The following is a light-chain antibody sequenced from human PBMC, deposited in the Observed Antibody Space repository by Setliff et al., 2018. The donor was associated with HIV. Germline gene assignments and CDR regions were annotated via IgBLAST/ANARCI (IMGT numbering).Light chain of an antibody. J-gene: IGLJ1*01. CDR1: SSNIGTYDF. Sequence: QSALTQPASVSGSPGQSITISCTGNSSNIGTYDFVSWYRQYPGKAPQLTIYEVNKRPSGVSERFSGSKSGNAASLTISGLQSDDEADYYCSSYAGSSSFEVFGTGTKVTV. CDR3: SSYAGSSSFEV. CDR2: EVN. V-gene: IGLV2-23*02.